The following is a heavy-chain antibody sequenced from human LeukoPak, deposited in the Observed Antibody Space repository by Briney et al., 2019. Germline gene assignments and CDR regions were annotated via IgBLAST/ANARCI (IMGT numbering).Heavy chain of an antibody. CDR3: ARGGYSGYVAALAVAGTSYFDY. D-gene: IGHD5-12*01. V-gene: IGHV4-59*12. J-gene: IGHJ4*02. CDR2: IYYSGST. CDR1: GGSISSYY. Sequence: SSETLSLTCTVSGGSISSYYWSWIRQPPGKGLEWIGYIYYSGSTNYNPSLKSRVTISVDTSKNQFSLKLSSVTAADTAVYYCARGGYSGYVAALAVAGTSYFDYWGQGTLVTVSS.